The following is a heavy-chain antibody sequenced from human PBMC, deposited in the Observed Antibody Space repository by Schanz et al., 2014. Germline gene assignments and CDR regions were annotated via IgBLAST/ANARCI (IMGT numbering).Heavy chain of an antibody. J-gene: IGHJ3*02. CDR2: IIPILGIT. Sequence: QVQPVQSGAEVMKPGSSVKVSCKASGGTFSSYTINWVRQAPGQGLEWMGRIIPILGITNVAQTFQDRVTITADKSTSTAYMELSSLRSEDTAVYYCARGLGDERWLDLNEAFDIWGQGTIVTVSS. CDR1: GGTFSSYT. CDR3: ARGLGDERWLDLNEAFDI. D-gene: IGHD6-19*01. V-gene: IGHV1-69*02.